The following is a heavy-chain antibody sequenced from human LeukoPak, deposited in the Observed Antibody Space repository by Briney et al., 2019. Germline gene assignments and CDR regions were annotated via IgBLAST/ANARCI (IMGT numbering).Heavy chain of an antibody. CDR3: AKDFWSGYFAHHDAFDI. J-gene: IGHJ3*02. D-gene: IGHD3-3*01. V-gene: IGHV3-30*02. Sequence: PGGSLRLSCAASGFTFSSYGMHWVRQAPGKGLEWVAFIRYDGSNKYYADSVKGRFTISRDNSKNTLYLQMNSLRAEDTAVYYCAKDFWSGYFAHHDAFDIWGQGTMVTVSS. CDR1: GFTFSSYG. CDR2: IRYDGSNK.